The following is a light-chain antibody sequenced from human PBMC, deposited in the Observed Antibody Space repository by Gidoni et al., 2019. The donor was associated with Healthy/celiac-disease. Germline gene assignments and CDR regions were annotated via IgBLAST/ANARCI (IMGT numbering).Light chain of an antibody. CDR1: QSVSSY. J-gene: IGKJ4*01. V-gene: IGKV3-11*01. Sequence: EIVLTQSPATLSLSPGERATLSCRASQSVSSYLAWYHQKPGQAPRLLIYAASNRATGIPARFSGSGSGTDFTLTISSLEPEDFAVYYCQQRSNWPPLLTFGGGTKVEIK. CDR3: QQRSNWPPLLT. CDR2: AAS.